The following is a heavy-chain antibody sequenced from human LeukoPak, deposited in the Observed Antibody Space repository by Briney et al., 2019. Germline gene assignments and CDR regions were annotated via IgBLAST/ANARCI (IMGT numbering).Heavy chain of an antibody. CDR2: IIPILGIA. J-gene: IGHJ5*02. CDR3: ARARTYGSGSYHSGWFDP. Sequence: SVKVSCKASGGTFSSYTISWVRQAPGQGLEWMGTIIPILGIANSAQKFQGRVTITADKSTSTAYMELSSLRSEDTAVYYCARARTYGSGSYHSGWFDPWGQGTLVTVSS. CDR1: GGTFSSYT. D-gene: IGHD3-10*01. V-gene: IGHV1-69*02.